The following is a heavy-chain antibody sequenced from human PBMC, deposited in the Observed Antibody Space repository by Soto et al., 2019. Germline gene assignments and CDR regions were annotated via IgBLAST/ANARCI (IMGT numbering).Heavy chain of an antibody. Sequence: EVQLVESGGGLVQPGGSLRLSCAASGFTFSTYWMSWVRQAPGKGLEWVANIKQDGSEKYYVVSVKGRFTISRDNAKNSLYLQMNSLRAEDTAVYYCARDDTDYYDSTGYYGAWGQGTLVTVSS. D-gene: IGHD3-22*01. CDR3: ARDDTDYYDSTGYYGA. CDR2: IKQDGSEK. CDR1: GFTFSTYW. V-gene: IGHV3-7*01. J-gene: IGHJ5*02.